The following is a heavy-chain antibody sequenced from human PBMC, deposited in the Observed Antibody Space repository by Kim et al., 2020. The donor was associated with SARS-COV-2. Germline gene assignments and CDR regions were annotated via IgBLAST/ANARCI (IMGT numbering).Heavy chain of an antibody. CDR1: GYTFTSYA. Sequence: ASVKVSCKASGYTFTSYAMHWVRQAPGQRLEWMGWINAGNGNTKYSQKFQGRVTITRDTSASTAYMELSSLRSEDTAVYYCARGSGPLRITMIVVAHEQLYYFDYWGQGTLVTVSS. V-gene: IGHV1-3*01. D-gene: IGHD3-22*01. CDR2: INAGNGNT. J-gene: IGHJ4*02. CDR3: ARGSGPLRITMIVVAHEQLYYFDY.